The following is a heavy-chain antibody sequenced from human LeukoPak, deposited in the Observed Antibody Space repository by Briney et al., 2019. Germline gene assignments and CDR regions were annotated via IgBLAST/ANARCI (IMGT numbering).Heavy chain of an antibody. V-gene: IGHV4-39*01. CDR2: IYYRGTT. J-gene: IGHJ1*01. D-gene: IGHD6-13*01. CDR3: YRQGDLVGAGTIYFLH. CDR1: GGSISSNSYY. Sequence: PSETLSLTCTVSGGSISSNSYYCGWIRQPPGKGLEWIGSIYYRGTTYYSPSLKSRVTISIDTSKNQFSLKLSSVTGPNTDVYYWYRQGDLVGAGTIYFLHWGQGTLVTVSS.